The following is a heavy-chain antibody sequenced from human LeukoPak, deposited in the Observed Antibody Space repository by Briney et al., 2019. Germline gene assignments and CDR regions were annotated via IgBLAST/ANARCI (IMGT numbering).Heavy chain of an antibody. CDR1: GYSISSGYY. Sequence: SETLSLTCAVSGYSISSGYYWGWIRQPPGKGLEWIGSIYHSGSTYYNPSLKSRVTISVDTSKNQFSLKLSSVTAADTAVYYCARHSGSGWYPSYYYMDVWGKGTTVTVSS. J-gene: IGHJ6*03. CDR2: IYHSGST. CDR3: ARHSGSGWYPSYYYMDV. V-gene: IGHV4-38-2*01. D-gene: IGHD6-13*01.